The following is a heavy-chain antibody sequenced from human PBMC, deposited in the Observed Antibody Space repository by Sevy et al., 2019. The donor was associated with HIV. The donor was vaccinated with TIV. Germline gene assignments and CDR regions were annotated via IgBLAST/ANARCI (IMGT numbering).Heavy chain of an antibody. CDR3: ARDHCTDGACFRSGYFDY. Sequence: GGSLRLSCAASGFTFADHAFHWVRQAPGKGLEWVAIISFDGRNKRLAESVKGRFTISRDDSKNTVYLQMTSLRPEDTAVYYCARDHCTDGACFRSGYFDYWGQGTLVTLSS. J-gene: IGHJ4*02. CDR1: GFTFADHA. CDR2: ISFDGRNK. D-gene: IGHD2-8*01. V-gene: IGHV3-30*04.